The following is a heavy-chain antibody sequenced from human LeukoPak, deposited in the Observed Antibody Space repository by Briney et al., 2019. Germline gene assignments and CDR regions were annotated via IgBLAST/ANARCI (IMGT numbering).Heavy chain of an antibody. J-gene: IGHJ4*02. CDR2: IIPILGIA. CDR1: GGTFSSYA. Sequence: SVKVSCKASGGTFSSYAISWVRQAPGQGLEWMGRIIPILGIANYAQKFQGRVTITADKSTSTAYMELSSLRSEDTAVYYCAAIPDGIAAAGTIPWTYYFDYWGQGTLVTVSS. V-gene: IGHV1-69*04. D-gene: IGHD6-13*01. CDR3: AAIPDGIAAAGTIPWTYYFDY.